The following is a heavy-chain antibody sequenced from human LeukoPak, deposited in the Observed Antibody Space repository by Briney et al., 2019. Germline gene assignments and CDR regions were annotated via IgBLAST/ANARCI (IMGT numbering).Heavy chain of an antibody. J-gene: IGHJ4*02. CDR3: AKLQTAVVPAATLAFDS. V-gene: IGHV3-23*01. CDR2: ISGSGGST. CDR1: GFTFSSYA. Sequence: GGSLRLSCAASGFTFSSYAMHWVRQAPGKGLEWVSAISGSGGSTYYAVSVKGRFTISRDNSKNTVYLQMNSLRVEDTAVYYCAKLQTAVVPAATLAFDSWGQGTLVAVSS. D-gene: IGHD2-2*01.